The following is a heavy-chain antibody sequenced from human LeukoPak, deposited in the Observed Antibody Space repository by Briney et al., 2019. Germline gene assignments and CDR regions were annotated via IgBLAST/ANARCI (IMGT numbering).Heavy chain of an antibody. CDR2: IYPGDSDT. CDR1: GYSFTSYW. J-gene: IGHJ6*03. Sequence: GESLKISCKGSGYSFTSYWIGWVRQMPGKGLEWMGSIYPGDSDTRYSPSFQGQVTISADKSISTAYLQWSSLKASDTAMYYCARLGGSIQLWNPYYYYMDVWGKGTTVTVSS. CDR3: ARLGGSIQLWNPYYYYMDV. D-gene: IGHD5-18*01. V-gene: IGHV5-51*01.